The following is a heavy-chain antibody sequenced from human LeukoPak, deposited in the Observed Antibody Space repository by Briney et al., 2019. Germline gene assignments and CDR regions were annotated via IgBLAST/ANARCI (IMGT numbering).Heavy chain of an antibody. CDR2: IYASGRT. V-gene: IGHV4-61*02. CDR3: AREGNRGFVVVIVTTRAYFDY. CDR1: GGSISSGGYS. D-gene: IGHD2-15*01. Sequence: SETLSLTCTVSGGSISSGGYSWTWIRQPAGKGLEWIGRIYASGRTNYNPSLKSRVTISVDKSQNQFSLNLSSVTAADTAVYYCAREGNRGFVVVIVTTRAYFDYWGQGTPVTVSS. J-gene: IGHJ4*02.